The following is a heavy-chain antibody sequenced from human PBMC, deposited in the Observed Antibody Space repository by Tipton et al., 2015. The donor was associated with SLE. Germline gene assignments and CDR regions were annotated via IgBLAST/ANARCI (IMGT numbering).Heavy chain of an antibody. CDR2: ISWNGGSI. CDR3: AKDMYSSGTYFDY. J-gene: IGHJ4*02. V-gene: IGHV3-9*01. D-gene: IGHD3-22*01. CDR1: GFTFDDYA. Sequence: SLRLSCAASGFTFDDYAMHWVRRAPGKGLEWVSGISWNGGSIGYADSVKGRFTISRDNAKNSLYLQMNSLRAEDTALYYCAKDMYSSGTYFDYWGQGTLVTVSS.